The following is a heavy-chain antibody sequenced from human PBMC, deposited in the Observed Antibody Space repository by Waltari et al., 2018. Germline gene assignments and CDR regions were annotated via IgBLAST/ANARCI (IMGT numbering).Heavy chain of an antibody. J-gene: IGHJ6*03. Sequence: QVQLQESGPGLVKPSGTLSLTCAVSGGSISSSNWWSWVRQPPGKGLEWIGEIYHSGSTNYNPSLKSRVTISVDKSKNQFSLKLSSVTAADTAVYYCARSRGDFWSGYYIPPGDYYMDVWGKGTTVTISS. D-gene: IGHD3-3*01. V-gene: IGHV4-4*02. CDR1: GGSISSSNW. CDR2: IYHSGST. CDR3: ARSRGDFWSGYYIPPGDYYMDV.